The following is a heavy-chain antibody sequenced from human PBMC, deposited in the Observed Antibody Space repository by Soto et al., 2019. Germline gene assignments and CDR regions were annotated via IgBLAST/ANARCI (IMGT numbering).Heavy chain of an antibody. CDR2: TNQDGSQK. CDR3: SGGGGDAL. Sequence: EEELVESGGGLVQPGGSLRLTCAVSGFSFRRDWMNWVRQAPGKGLEWVAHTNQDGSQKYYVDSVKGRFTIFRDNAKNSLYLQMNRPRDEGPAVYYCSGGGGDALWGRGTLVTVSS. J-gene: IGHJ4*02. CDR1: GFSFRRDW. V-gene: IGHV3-7*03. D-gene: IGHD3-16*01.